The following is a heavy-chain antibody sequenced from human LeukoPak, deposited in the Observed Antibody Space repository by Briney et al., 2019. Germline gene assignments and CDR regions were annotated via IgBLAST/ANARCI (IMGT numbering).Heavy chain of an antibody. V-gene: IGHV1-2*02. Sequence: ASVRVSCKTSGYTFTDYYLHWVRQAPGQGLEWMGRIDPNSGGTNHAQKFQVRVTVTRDTSISTVYMELSGLRSDDTAVYYCARVPGPYTTSRFDYWGQGTLVTASS. D-gene: IGHD6-13*01. J-gene: IGHJ4*02. CDR2: IDPNSGGT. CDR3: ARVPGPYTTSRFDY. CDR1: GYTFTDYY.